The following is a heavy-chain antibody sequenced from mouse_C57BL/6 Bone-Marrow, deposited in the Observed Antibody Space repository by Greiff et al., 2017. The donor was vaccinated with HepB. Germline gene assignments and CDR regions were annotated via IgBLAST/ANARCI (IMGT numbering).Heavy chain of an antibody. V-gene: IGHV1-81*01. CDR2: IYPRSGNT. J-gene: IGHJ3*01. CDR1: GYTFTSYG. CDR3: ARASGWLLLFAY. D-gene: IGHD2-3*01. Sequence: QVQLKQSGAELARPGASVKLSCKASGYTFTSYGISWVKQRTGQGLEWIGEIYPRSGNTYYNEKFKGKATLTADKSSSTAYMELRSLTSEDSAVYFCARASGWLLLFAYWGQGTLVTVSA.